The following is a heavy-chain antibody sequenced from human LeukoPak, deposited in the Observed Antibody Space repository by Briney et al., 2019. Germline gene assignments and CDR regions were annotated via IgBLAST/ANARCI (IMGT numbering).Heavy chain of an antibody. V-gene: IGHV1-46*01. D-gene: IGHD6-13*01. CDR3: ARDVNPTRYSSSWLFDY. CDR1: GYTFTSYY. J-gene: IGHJ4*02. CDR2: INPIGGST. Sequence: GASVKVSCKASGYTFTSYYMHWVRQAPGQGLEWMGIINPIGGSTSYAQKFQGRVTMTRDTSTSTVYMELSSLSSEDTAVYYCARDVNPTRYSSSWLFDYWGQGTLVTVSS.